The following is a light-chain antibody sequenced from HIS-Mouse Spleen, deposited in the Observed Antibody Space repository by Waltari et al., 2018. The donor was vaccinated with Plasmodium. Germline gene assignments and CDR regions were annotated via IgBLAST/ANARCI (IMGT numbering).Light chain of an antibody. CDR3: MIWPSNASGV. J-gene: IGLJ3*02. CDR2: YYSDSDK. CDR1: SDINVGSYN. Sequence: QPVLTQPPSSSASPGESARLTCTLPSDINVGSYNISWSQQQTGSPPRYLLYYYSDSDKGQGSGVPSRFSGSKDASANTGILLISGLQSEDEADYYCMIWPSNASGVFGGGTKLTVL. V-gene: IGLV5-37*01.